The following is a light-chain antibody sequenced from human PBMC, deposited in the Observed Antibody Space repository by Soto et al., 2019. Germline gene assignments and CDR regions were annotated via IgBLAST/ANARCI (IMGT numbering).Light chain of an antibody. CDR1: QSVSSY. V-gene: IGKV3-20*01. CDR2: GAS. CDR3: QQYVSSSRT. Sequence: EIVLTQSPGTLSLSPGERATLSCRASQSVSSYLAWYQQKPGQAPRLLIYGASSRATGIPDRFSGSGSGTDFSLTISGLEPEDFAVYYCQQYVSSSRTFGQGTKVEIK. J-gene: IGKJ1*01.